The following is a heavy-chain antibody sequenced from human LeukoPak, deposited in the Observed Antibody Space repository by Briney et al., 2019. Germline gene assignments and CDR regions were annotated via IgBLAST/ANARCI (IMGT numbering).Heavy chain of an antibody. Sequence: KASETLPLTCTVSGGSISSYYWSWIRQPPGKGLEWIGYIYYSGSTNYNPSLKSRVTISVDTSKNQFSLKLSSVTAADTAVYYCARLLWFGEGNAFDIWGQGTMVTVSS. V-gene: IGHV4-59*01. CDR2: IYYSGST. D-gene: IGHD3-10*01. J-gene: IGHJ3*02. CDR1: GGSISSYY. CDR3: ARLLWFGEGNAFDI.